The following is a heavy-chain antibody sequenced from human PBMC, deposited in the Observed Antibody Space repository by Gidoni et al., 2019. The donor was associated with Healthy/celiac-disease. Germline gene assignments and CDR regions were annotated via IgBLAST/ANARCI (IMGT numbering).Heavy chain of an antibody. D-gene: IGHD3-22*01. Sequence: QVQLVQAGAEVKKHGASVKVYGKAAGYTFTSYGISWVRQAPGQGLEWMGWISAYNGNTNYAQKLQGRVTMTPDTSTSTAYMELRSLRSDDTAVYYCARELDYYDSSGYSDAFDIWGQGTMVTVSS. CDR2: ISAYNGNT. J-gene: IGHJ3*02. CDR1: GYTFTSYG. CDR3: ARELDYYDSSGYSDAFDI. V-gene: IGHV1-18*04.